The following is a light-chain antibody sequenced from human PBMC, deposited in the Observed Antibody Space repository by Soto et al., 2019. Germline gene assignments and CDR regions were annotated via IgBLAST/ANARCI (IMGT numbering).Light chain of an antibody. Sequence: DVVMTQTPLSLSVTPGQPASISCKSSQSLLHITGETFLFWYLQKPGQSPQLLIYEVSTRVSGVPDRFSGSGSWTDVTLEISRVETDDVGIYYCMQSTQLPPTFGQGTRLGIE. V-gene: IGKV2D-29*02. CDR1: QSLLHITGETF. J-gene: IGKJ5*01. CDR2: EVS. CDR3: MQSTQLPPT.